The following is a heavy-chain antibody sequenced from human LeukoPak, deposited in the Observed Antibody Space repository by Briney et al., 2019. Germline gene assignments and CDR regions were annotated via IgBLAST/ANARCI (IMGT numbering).Heavy chain of an antibody. J-gene: IGHJ5*02. CDR3: ARDGEVLWFGELYNWFDP. CDR1: GYTFTCYY. CDR2: INPNSGGT. Sequence: ASVKVSCKASGYTFTCYYMHWVRQPPGQGLEWMGWINPNSGGTNYAQKFQGRVTMTRDTSISTAYMELSSLRSDDTAVYYCARDGEVLWFGELYNWFDPWGQGTLVTVSS. D-gene: IGHD3-10*01. V-gene: IGHV1-2*02.